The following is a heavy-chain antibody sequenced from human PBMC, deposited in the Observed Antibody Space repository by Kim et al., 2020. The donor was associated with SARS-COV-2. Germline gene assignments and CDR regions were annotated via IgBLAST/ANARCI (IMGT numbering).Heavy chain of an antibody. D-gene: IGHD3-10*01. CDR1: GYTFTSYY. CDR3: ARGPYYYGSGSQGEDLDY. V-gene: IGHV1-46*01. Sequence: ASVKVSCKASGYTFTSYYMHWVRQAPGQGLEWMGIINPSGGSTSYAQKFQGRVTMTRDTSTSTVYMELSSLRSEDTAVYYCARGPYYYGSGSQGEDLDYWGQGTLVTVSS. CDR2: INPSGGST. J-gene: IGHJ4*02.